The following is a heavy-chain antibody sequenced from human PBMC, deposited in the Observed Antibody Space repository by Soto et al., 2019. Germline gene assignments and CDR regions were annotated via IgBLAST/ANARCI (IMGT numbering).Heavy chain of an antibody. V-gene: IGHV1-46*02. D-gene: IGHD6-13*01. J-gene: IGHJ4*02. CDR3: VRDLTRSLAAGVFDY. CDR1: GYSFDAYY. CDR2: INPLNPSGDTT. Sequence: QVQLLQSGAEVKQPGASVKISCQASGYSFDAYYLHWVRQAPGLGFEWLGIINPLNPSGDTTTYAQKFQGRVTMTRVTSTTTFYLELSSLKSADTAVYYCVRDLTRSLAAGVFDYWGQGTLVTVSS.